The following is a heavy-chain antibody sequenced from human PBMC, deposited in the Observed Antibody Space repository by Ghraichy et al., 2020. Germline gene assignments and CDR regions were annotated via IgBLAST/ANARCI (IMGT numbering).Heavy chain of an antibody. J-gene: IGHJ4*02. V-gene: IGHV3-74*01. CDR3: ATGQALYYNFFDN. CDR2: VQSDDTSP. CDR1: GFNFSRSW. D-gene: IGHD3-10*01. Sequence: GGSLRLSCRASGFNFSRSWMHWIRQAPGKGLVWVARVQSDDTSPSPNYADSVKGRFSISRDNAKNTVDLQMNSLTADDTAVYYCATGQALYYNFFDNWGQGTLVTVSS.